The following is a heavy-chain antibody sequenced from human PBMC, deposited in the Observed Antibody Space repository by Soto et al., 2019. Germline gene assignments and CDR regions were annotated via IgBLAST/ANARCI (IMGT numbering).Heavy chain of an antibody. CDR3: AGGRSSTSPYPIGY. D-gene: IGHD2-2*01. Sequence: SETLSLTCAVSGVSISSSNWWSWVRQPPGKGLEWIGYIYYSGSTYYDPSLKSRVTISVDTSKNQFSLKLSSVTAADTAVYYCAGGRSSTSPYPIGYWGQGTLVTVSS. CDR2: IYYSGST. CDR1: GVSISSSNW. J-gene: IGHJ4*02. V-gene: IGHV4-4*02.